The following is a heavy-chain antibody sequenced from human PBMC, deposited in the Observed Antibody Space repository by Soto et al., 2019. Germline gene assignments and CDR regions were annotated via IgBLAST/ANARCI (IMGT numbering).Heavy chain of an antibody. CDR2: IRNRANTYAT. CDR3: ARVPSLYAAVIDY. CDR1: GFTFRDYY. D-gene: IGHD2-15*01. V-gene: IGHV3-72*01. J-gene: IGHJ4*02. Sequence: PGGSLRLSCAASGFTFRDYYMDWVRQAPGKGLEWVGRIRNRANTYATEYAASVKGRFTISRDDSESSLYLQMNSLKTEDSAMYYCARVPSLYAAVIDYWGQGTLVTVSS.